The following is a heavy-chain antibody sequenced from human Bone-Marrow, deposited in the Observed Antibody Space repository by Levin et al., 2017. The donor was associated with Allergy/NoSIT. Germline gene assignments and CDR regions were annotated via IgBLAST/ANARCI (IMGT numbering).Heavy chain of an antibody. V-gene: IGHV3-23*01. J-gene: IGHJ4*02. Sequence: GESLKISCAASGFTFSSYAMSWVRQAPGKGLEWVSAISGSGGSTYYADSVKGRFTISRDNSKNTLYLQMNSLRAEDTAVYYCAKDLAVAGIFDYWGQGTLVTVSS. CDR1: GFTFSSYA. D-gene: IGHD6-19*01. CDR2: ISGSGGST. CDR3: AKDLAVAGIFDY.